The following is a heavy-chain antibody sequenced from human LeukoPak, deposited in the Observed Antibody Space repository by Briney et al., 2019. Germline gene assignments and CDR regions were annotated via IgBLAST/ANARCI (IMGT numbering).Heavy chain of an antibody. Sequence: SETLSLTCAVYGGSFSGYYWSWIRQPPGKGLEWIGEINHIGGTNYNPSLTSRATISVDTSKNQFSLKLSSVTAADTAVYYCAKGAQYYDILTGYYRSYWYFDLWGRGTLVTVSS. V-gene: IGHV4-34*01. J-gene: IGHJ2*01. D-gene: IGHD3-9*01. CDR3: AKGAQYYDILTGYYRSYWYFDL. CDR1: GGSFSGYY. CDR2: INHIGGT.